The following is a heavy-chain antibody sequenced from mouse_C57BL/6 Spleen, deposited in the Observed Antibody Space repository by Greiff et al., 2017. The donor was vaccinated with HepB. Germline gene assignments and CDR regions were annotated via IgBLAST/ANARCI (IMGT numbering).Heavy chain of an antibody. CDR1: GYSITSGYY. J-gene: IGHJ3*01. CDR3: ARDGYDYDDGGFAY. V-gene: IGHV3-6*01. D-gene: IGHD2-4*01. Sequence: EVQLQQSGPGLVKPSQSLSLTCSVTGYSITSGYYWNWIRQFPGNKLEWMGYISYDGSNNYNPSLKNRISITRDTSKNQFFLKLNSVTTEDTATYYCARDGYDYDDGGFAYWGQGTLVTVSA. CDR2: ISYDGSN.